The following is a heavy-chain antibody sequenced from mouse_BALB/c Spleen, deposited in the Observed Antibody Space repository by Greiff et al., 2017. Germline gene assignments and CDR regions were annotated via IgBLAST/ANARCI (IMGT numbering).Heavy chain of an antibody. Sequence: EVMLVESGGDLVKPGGSLKLSCAASGFTFSSYGMSWVRQTPDKRLEWVATISSGGSYTYYPDSVKGRFTISRDNAKNTLYLQMSSLKSEDTAMYYCARLGDYYGSSYDYFDYWGQGTTLTVSS. CDR3: ARLGDYYGSSYDYFDY. D-gene: IGHD1-1*01. CDR1: GFTFSSYG. V-gene: IGHV5-6*01. CDR2: ISSGGSYT. J-gene: IGHJ2*01.